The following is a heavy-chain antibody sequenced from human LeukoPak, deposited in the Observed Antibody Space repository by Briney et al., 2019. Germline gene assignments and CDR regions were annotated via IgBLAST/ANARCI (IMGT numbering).Heavy chain of an antibody. CDR2: IGDNGGGI. V-gene: IGHV3-23*01. J-gene: IGHJ4*02. D-gene: IGHD7-27*01. Sequence: GGSLRLSCAASGFTFSTYTMYWVRHPPGKRLEWVSIIGDNGGGIHYADSVRGRFTISRDNSKNALYLQMNSLRVEDTAVYYCAIDPNWGTHSWGQGVLVTVSS. CDR1: GFTFSTYT. CDR3: AIDPNWGTHS.